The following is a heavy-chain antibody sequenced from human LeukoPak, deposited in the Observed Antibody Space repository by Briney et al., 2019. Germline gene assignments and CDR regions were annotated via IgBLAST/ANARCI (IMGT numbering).Heavy chain of an antibody. CDR3: ARGVRDSSGWYRTYYYYMDV. CDR1: GGSISSDDYY. Sequence: SETLSLTCTVSGGSISSDDYYWSWIRQHPGKGLEWIGYIYYSGHTFYNPSLRSRVTISVDTSKNQFSLKLSSVTAADTAVYYCARGVRDSSGWYRTYYYYMDVWGKGTTVTVSS. D-gene: IGHD6-19*01. CDR2: IYYSGHT. J-gene: IGHJ6*03. V-gene: IGHV4-31*03.